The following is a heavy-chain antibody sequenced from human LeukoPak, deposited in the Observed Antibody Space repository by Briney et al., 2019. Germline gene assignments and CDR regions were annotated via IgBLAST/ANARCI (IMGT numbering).Heavy chain of an antibody. CDR1: GGSISGYY. J-gene: IGHJ4*02. Sequence: SETLSLTCTVSGGSISGYYWSWIRQPPGKGLEWIGELNRSGSTNYNPSLKSRVTISVDTSKNQFSLKLSSVTAADTAVYYCARRSVRGVIRYWGQGTLVTVSS. V-gene: IGHV4-34*01. CDR2: LNRSGST. D-gene: IGHD3-10*01. CDR3: ARRSVRGVIRY.